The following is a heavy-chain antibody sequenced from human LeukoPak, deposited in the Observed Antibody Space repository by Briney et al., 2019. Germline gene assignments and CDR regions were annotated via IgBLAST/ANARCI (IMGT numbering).Heavy chain of an antibody. CDR2: IYTSGST. V-gene: IGHV4-4*09. Sequence: PSETLSLTCTVSGGSISSYYWSWIRQPPGKGLEGIGYIYTSGSTNYNPSLKSRVTISVDTSKNQFSLKLSSLTAADTAVYYCARAYYDFWSGLDGNWFDPWGQGTLVTVSS. CDR3: ARAYYDFWSGLDGNWFDP. D-gene: IGHD3-3*01. J-gene: IGHJ5*02. CDR1: GGSISSYY.